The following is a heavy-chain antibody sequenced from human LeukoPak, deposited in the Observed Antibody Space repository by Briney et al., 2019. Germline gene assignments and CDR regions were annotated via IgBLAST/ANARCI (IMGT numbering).Heavy chain of an antibody. CDR3: VRGWGSNVYASAFDV. CDR2: ISWNSGSI. J-gene: IGHJ3*01. V-gene: IGHV3-9*01. D-gene: IGHD3-16*01. Sequence: TGGSLRLSCAASGFTFDDYAMHWVRQAPGKGLEWVSGISWNSGSIGYADSVKGRFTISRDNAKNSLYLQMNSLRAEDTAVYFCVRGWGSNVYASAFDVWGQGTMVTVSS. CDR1: GFTFDDYA.